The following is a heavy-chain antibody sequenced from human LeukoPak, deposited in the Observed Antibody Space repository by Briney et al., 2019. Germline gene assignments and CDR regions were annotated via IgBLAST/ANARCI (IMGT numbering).Heavy chain of an antibody. CDR2: ISKSGDDT. CDR3: VKDELAVAIFDY. V-gene: IGHV3-23*01. J-gene: IGHJ4*02. Sequence: GGSLRLSCTASGIIFSPYVMSWVRQAPGKGLEWVSAISKSGDDTYYADSVKGRFAISRDNSKNTFYLQMNSLRAEDSAVYFCVKDELAVAIFDYWGQGTLVTVSS. D-gene: IGHD4-23*01. CDR1: GIIFSPYV.